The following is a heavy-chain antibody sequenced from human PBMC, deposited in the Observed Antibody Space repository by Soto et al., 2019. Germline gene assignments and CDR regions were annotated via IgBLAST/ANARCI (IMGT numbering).Heavy chain of an antibody. CDR2: ISYDGSNK. CDR1: GFTFSSYA. V-gene: IGHV3-30-3*01. D-gene: IGHD6-19*01. CDR3: ARDSLRQWLSTYYYYGMDV. Sequence: GSLRLSCAASGFTFSSYAMHWVRQAPGKGLEWVAVISYDGSNKYYADSVKGRFTISRDNSKNTLYLQMNSLRAEDTAVYYCARDSLRQWLSTYYYYGMDVWGQGTTVTVSS. J-gene: IGHJ6*02.